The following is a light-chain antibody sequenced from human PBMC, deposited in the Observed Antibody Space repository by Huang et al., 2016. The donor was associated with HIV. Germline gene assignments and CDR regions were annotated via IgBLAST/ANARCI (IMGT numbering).Light chain of an antibody. J-gene: IGKJ1*01. Sequence: VLLTQFPLSLSVTLGQPAFISCRSNQSLVYSDGNTYLNLFQQRPGQSPRRLIYKVYHRDSGVPDRFSGDRFGADFTLIISEVVAEDVGDYYCMQASHGAWTLGLGTKVDIK. CDR1: QSLVYSDGNTY. CDR3: MQASHGAWT. V-gene: IGKV2-30*01. CDR2: KVY.